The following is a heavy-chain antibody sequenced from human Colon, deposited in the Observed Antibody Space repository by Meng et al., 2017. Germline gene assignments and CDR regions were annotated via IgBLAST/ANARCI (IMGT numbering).Heavy chain of an antibody. V-gene: IGHV4-61*02. D-gene: IGHD2-21*01. CDR3: ARDATILWWRYVFDF. Sequence: LRLSCTVSGGAISSGNYYWTWIRQPAEKGLEWIGRIYTSGIINYNPSLKSRATISADTSKNHFSLNLTSATAADTGVYYCARDATILWWRYVFDFWGQGTMVTVSS. CDR1: GGAISSGNYY. CDR2: IYTSGII. J-gene: IGHJ3*01.